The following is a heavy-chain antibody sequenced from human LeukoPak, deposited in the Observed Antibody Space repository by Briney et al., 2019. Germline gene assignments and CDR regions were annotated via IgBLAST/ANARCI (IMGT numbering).Heavy chain of an antibody. V-gene: IGHV3-74*01. D-gene: IGHD4-23*01. CDR2: IDRDGSRI. Sequence: GGSLRLSCAVSGFTFSSYWMHWVRQAPGKGLVWVSRIDRDGSRINYADSVKGRFTISRDNGKNTLFLQMNSLRAEDAAVYYCARGNDYGGPHYWGQGTLVTVSS. CDR3: ARGNDYGGPHY. J-gene: IGHJ4*02. CDR1: GFTFSSYW.